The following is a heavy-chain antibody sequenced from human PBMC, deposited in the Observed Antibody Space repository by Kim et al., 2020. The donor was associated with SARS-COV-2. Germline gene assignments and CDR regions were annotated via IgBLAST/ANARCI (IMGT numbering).Heavy chain of an antibody. CDR1: GYTFTSYY. J-gene: IGHJ6*02. CDR2: INPSGGST. D-gene: IGHD6-13*01. Sequence: ASVKVSCKASGYTFTSYYMHWVRQAPGQGLEWMGIINPSGGSTSYAQKFQGRVTMTRDTSTSTVYMELSSLRSEDTAVYYCARETRMGSSLPVGWSYYYGMDVWGQGTTVTVSS. CDR3: ARETRMGSSLPVGWSYYYGMDV. V-gene: IGHV1-46*01.